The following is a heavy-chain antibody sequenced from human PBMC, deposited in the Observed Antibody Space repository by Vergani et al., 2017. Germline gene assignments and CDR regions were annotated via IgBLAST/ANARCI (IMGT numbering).Heavy chain of an antibody. D-gene: IGHD6-6*01. CDR3: ARSAARGMFDD. Sequence: QVQLQESGPGLVKPSETLSLTCTVSGGSISSYYWSWIRQPPGKGLEWFGYIYYSGSTNYNPSLKSRVTISVDTSKNQFSLKLSSMSAADTVVYCCARSAARGMFDDWGQGTLVTVSS. J-gene: IGHJ4*02. CDR2: IYYSGST. CDR1: GGSISSYY. V-gene: IGHV4-59*01.